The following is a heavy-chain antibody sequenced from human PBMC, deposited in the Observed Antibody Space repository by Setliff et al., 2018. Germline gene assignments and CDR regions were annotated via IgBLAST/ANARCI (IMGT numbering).Heavy chain of an antibody. CDR3: FGAGTCSY. Sequence: LRLSCTASGFSYSNCWVSWVRQAPGKGLEWLASINPHASEKYYVDSVKGRFTISRDNAKNSLSLQMNSLRTEDTAVYYCFGAGTCSYWGQGALVTVSS. CDR1: GFSYSNCW. V-gene: IGHV3-7*01. D-gene: IGHD3-10*01. J-gene: IGHJ4*02. CDR2: INPHASEK.